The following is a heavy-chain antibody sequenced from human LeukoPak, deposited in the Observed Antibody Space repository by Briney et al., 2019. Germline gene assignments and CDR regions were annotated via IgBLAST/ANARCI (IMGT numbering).Heavy chain of an antibody. CDR3: AKGFRSGWYLDYFDY. J-gene: IGHJ4*02. D-gene: IGHD6-19*01. Sequence: GGSLRLSCAASGFTFSSYAMSWVRQAPGKGLEWVSAISGSGGSTYYADSVKGRFTISRENSKNTLYLQMKSLRAEDTSVYYCAKGFRSGWYLDYFDYWGQGTLVTVSS. CDR2: ISGSGGST. V-gene: IGHV3-23*01. CDR1: GFTFSSYA.